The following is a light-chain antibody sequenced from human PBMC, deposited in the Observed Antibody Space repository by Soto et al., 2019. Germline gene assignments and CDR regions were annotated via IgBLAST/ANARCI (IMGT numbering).Light chain of an antibody. V-gene: IGKV3-15*01. CDR3: QQGHNWPLT. Sequence: EIVMTQSPATLSLSPGERAALSCRASQSINSELAWYQQKPGQPPRLLIYGASTRATGVPARVTGSESGSEFTLTISGLQSEDFAFYYCQQGHNWPLTFGQGTRLEI. J-gene: IGKJ2*01. CDR1: QSINSE. CDR2: GAS.